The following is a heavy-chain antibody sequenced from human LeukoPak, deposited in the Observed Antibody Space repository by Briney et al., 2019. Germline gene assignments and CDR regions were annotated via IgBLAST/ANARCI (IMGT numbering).Heavy chain of an antibody. CDR1: GGSFSGYY. Sequence: SETLSLTCAVYGGSFSGYYWSWIRQPPGKGLEWIGEINHSGSTNYNPSLKSRVTISVDTSKNQFSLKLSSVTAADTAVYYCARGNSYATRNDYWGQGTLVTVSS. J-gene: IGHJ4*02. D-gene: IGHD5-18*01. CDR3: ARGNSYATRNDY. V-gene: IGHV4-34*01. CDR2: INHSGST.